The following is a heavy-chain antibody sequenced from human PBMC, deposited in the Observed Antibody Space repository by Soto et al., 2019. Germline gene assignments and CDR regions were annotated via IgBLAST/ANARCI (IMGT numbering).Heavy chain of an antibody. CDR3: ARGQLATTYYFEY. Sequence: GGSLRLSCAASGFALSNYAMHWVRQAPGKGLEWVAVISYDGSTKNYADSVRGRFTISRDSSKNTVYLQMNSLRTEDTAMYYCARGQLATTYYFEYWGQGTLVTVSS. CDR1: GFALSNYA. J-gene: IGHJ4*02. V-gene: IGHV3-30-3*01. D-gene: IGHD5-18*01. CDR2: ISYDGSTK.